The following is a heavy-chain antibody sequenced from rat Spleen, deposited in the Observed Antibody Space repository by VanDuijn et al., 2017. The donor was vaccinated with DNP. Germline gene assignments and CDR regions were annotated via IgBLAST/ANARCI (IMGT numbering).Heavy chain of an antibody. V-gene: IGHV5S13*01. J-gene: IGHJ1*01. CDR2: ISTSGGNT. D-gene: IGHD5-1*01. CDR1: GITFSHYG. CDR3: ATHPLLGGDWYFDF. Sequence: EVQLVESGGGLVQPGRSLKLSCIASGITFSHYGMAWFRQAPTKGLEWVASISTSGGNTYYRDSVKGRFTISRDNSKNTQYLQMDSLRSEDTATYYCATHPLLGGDWYFDFWGPGTMVTLSS.